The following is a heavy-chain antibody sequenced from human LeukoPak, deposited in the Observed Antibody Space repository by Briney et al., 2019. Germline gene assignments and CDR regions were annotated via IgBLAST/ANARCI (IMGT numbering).Heavy chain of an antibody. CDR3: ARHVGSAYGDYLDY. CDR2: IYGSGST. V-gene: IGHV4-4*07. Sequence: SETLSLTCTVSGGSIRSYWSWIRQPAGKGLEWIGRIYGSGSTDYNPSLKSRVTMSIDTSKNQFSLNLISVTAADTAVYYCARHVGSAYGDYLDYWGQGTLVTVSS. D-gene: IGHD4-17*01. CDR1: GGSIRSY. J-gene: IGHJ4*02.